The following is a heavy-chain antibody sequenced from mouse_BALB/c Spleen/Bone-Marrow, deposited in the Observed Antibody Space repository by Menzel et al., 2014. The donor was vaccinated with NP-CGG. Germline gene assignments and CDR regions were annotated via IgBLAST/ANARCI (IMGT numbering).Heavy chain of an antibody. CDR3: ARWLLRYYAMDD. CDR2: IDPSDSYT. Sequence: QVQLQQSGAELVKPGASVKLPCKASGCTFTSYWMHWVKQRPGQGLEWIGEIDPSDSYTNHNQKFKGKATLTVDKSSSTAYMQLSSLTSEDSAVYFCARWLLRYYAMDDWGQGTSVTVSS. V-gene: IGHV1-69*02. D-gene: IGHD2-3*01. J-gene: IGHJ4*01. CDR1: GCTFTSYW.